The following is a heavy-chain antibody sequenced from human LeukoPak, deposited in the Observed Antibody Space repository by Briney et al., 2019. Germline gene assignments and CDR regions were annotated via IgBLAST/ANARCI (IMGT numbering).Heavy chain of an antibody. V-gene: IGHV3-23*01. CDR3: AKYSSSWSFDY. CDR1: GFTFSSYW. J-gene: IGHJ4*02. D-gene: IGHD6-13*01. CDR2: ISGSGGST. Sequence: GGSLRLSCAASGFTFSSYWMHWVRQAPGKGLEWVSAISGSGGSTYYADSVKGRFTISRDNSKNTLYLQMNSLRAEDTAVYYCAKYSSSWSFDYWGQGTLVTVSS.